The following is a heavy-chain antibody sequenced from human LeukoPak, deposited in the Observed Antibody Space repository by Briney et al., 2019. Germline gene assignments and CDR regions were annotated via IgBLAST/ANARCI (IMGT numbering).Heavy chain of an antibody. CDR2: ISGSGGST. CDR1: GFTFSSYA. J-gene: IGHJ4*02. CDR3: TKSPFSGSYRFED. Sequence: GGSLRLSCAASGFTFSSYAMSWVRQAPGKGLEWVSAISGSGGSTYYADSVKGRFTISRGNSKNTLWPQMSSLRAEDTAVYFCTKSPFSGSYRFEDWGQGTLVTVSS. V-gene: IGHV3-23*01. D-gene: IGHD1-26*01.